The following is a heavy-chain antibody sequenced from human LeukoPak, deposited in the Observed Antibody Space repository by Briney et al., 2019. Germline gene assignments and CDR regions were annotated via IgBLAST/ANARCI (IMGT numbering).Heavy chain of an antibody. CDR2: ISAENGNT. CDR3: ARTKAPPVPWAWFDP. CDR1: GYTFINYG. Sequence: ASVKVSCKASGYTFINYGISWARQAPGQGLEWMGWISAENGNTGYVENLQGRVTMTTDTSSSTVYMELRSLRPDDTAVYYYARTKAPPVPWAWFDPWGQGTLVTVSS. J-gene: IGHJ5*02. V-gene: IGHV1-18*01. D-gene: IGHD1-14*01.